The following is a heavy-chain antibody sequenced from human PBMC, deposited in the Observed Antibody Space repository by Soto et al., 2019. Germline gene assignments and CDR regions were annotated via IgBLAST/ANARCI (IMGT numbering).Heavy chain of an antibody. CDR2: ISYDGSNK. V-gene: IGHV3-30-3*01. Sequence: HPGGSLRLSCAASGFTFSSYAMHWVRQAPGKGLEWVAVISYDGSNKYYADSVKGRFTISRDNSKNTLYLQMNSLRAEDTAVYFTIRDTQGAFDIWGQGTMVTVSS. D-gene: IGHD3-3*01. CDR1: GFTFSSYA. J-gene: IGHJ3*02. CDR3: IRDTQGAFDI.